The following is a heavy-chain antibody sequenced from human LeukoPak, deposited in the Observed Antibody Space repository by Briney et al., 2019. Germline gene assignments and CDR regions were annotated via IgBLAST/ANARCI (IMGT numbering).Heavy chain of an antibody. CDR1: GGSISSYY. J-gene: IGHJ4*02. CDR2: IYYSGST. V-gene: IGHV4-59*01. CDR3: ARETNYGDFDY. D-gene: IGHD4-17*01. Sequence: PSETLSLTCTVSGGSISSYYWSWIRQPPGKELEWIGYIYYSGSTNYNPSLKSRVTISVDTSKNQFSLKLSSVTAADTAVYYCARETNYGDFDYWGQGTLVTVSS.